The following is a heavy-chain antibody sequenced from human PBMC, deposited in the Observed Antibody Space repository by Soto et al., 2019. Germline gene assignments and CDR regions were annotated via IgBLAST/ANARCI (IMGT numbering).Heavy chain of an antibody. V-gene: IGHV3-7*03. Sequence: GSLRLSCAASGFTFGSNWMSWVRQAPGKGLEWVANIKRDGSEKYYVDSVKGRFTISRDNAKNTLYLQMNSLRADDTAVYYCASLEWESSGYADYWGQGTQVTVSS. CDR1: GFTFGSNW. J-gene: IGHJ4*02. CDR2: IKRDGSEK. CDR3: ASLEWESSGYADY. D-gene: IGHD5-12*01.